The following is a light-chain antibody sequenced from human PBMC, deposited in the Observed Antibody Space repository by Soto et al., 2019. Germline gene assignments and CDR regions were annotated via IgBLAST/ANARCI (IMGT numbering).Light chain of an antibody. Sequence: LSASAGDRVTITCRASQVISSYLAWYQQKPGRAPKLLIYAASTLQSGVPSRFSGSGSGTEFTLTITSLQPEDFATYYCQQLNSFPITFGQGTRLEIK. CDR2: AAS. CDR3: QQLNSFPIT. CDR1: QVISSY. V-gene: IGKV1-9*01. J-gene: IGKJ5*01.